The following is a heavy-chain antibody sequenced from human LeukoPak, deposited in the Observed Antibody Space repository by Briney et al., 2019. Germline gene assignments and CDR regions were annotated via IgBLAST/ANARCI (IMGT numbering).Heavy chain of an antibody. CDR1: GYTFINYG. J-gene: IGHJ3*02. D-gene: IGHD3-22*01. CDR2: ISAYNGNT. CDR3: ARWDYYDSRTFDI. Sequence: SVKVSCKASGYTFINYGITWVRQAPGQGLEWMGWISAYNGNTNYAQKLQGRVTMTTDTSSSTAYMELRSLRSDDTAVYYCARWDYYDSRTFDIWGQGTMVTVSS. V-gene: IGHV1-18*01.